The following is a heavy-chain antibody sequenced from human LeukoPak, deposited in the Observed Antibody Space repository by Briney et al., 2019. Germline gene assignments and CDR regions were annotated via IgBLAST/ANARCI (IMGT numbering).Heavy chain of an antibody. D-gene: IGHD3-22*01. J-gene: IGHJ4*02. CDR2: IYPGDSDT. CDR1: GYSFTSYW. CDR3: ARPQVNKDSSGYYYFDY. Sequence: GESLKISCKGSGYSFTSYWIGGVRQMPGKGLEWLGIIYPGDSDTRYSRSFQGQVTISADKSISTAYLQWSSLKASDTAMYYCARPQVNKDSSGYYYFDYWGQGTLVTVSS. V-gene: IGHV5-51*01.